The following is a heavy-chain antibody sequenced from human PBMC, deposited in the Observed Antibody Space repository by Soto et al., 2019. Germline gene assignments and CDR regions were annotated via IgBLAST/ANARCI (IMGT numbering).Heavy chain of an antibody. D-gene: IGHD2-2*02. CDR3: ARVLGYCSSTSCYKDY. CDR1: GYTFTSYG. V-gene: IGHV1-18*04. J-gene: IGHJ4*02. CDR2: ISAYNGNT. Sequence: SVKVSCKASGYTFTSYGIIWVRQAPGQGLEWMGWISAYNGNTNYAQKLQGRVTMTTDTSTSTAYMELRSLRSDDTAVYYCARVLGYCSSTSCYKDYWGQGTLVTVSS.